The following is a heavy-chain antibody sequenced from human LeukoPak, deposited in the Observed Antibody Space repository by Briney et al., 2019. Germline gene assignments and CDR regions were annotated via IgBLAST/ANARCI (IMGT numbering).Heavy chain of an antibody. J-gene: IGHJ4*02. V-gene: IGHV3-53*01. CDR3: ARARVEPGGISFFDY. CDR2: IYSGGRT. Sequence: GGSLRLSCAASGFTVSGNYMSWVRQAPGKGLEWVSVIYSGGRTYYADSVKGRCTISRDNSKNTLSLQMNSLRAEDTAVYYCARARVEPGGISFFDYWGQGTLVIVSS. CDR1: GFTVSGNY. D-gene: IGHD3-16*01.